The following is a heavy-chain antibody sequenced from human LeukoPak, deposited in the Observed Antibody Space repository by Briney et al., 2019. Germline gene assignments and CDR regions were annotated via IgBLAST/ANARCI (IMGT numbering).Heavy chain of an antibody. CDR1: GFTFSTYT. CDR2: ISSSSSSI. Sequence: GGSLRLSCAASGFTFSTYTMNWVRQAPGKGLEWVSSISSSSSSIYYADSVKGRSSISRDNAKNSLYLQMNSLSAEDTAVYYCAGERGVGEFYWGQGTLVTVSS. D-gene: IGHD3-10*01. V-gene: IGHV3-21*01. J-gene: IGHJ4*02. CDR3: AGERGVGEFY.